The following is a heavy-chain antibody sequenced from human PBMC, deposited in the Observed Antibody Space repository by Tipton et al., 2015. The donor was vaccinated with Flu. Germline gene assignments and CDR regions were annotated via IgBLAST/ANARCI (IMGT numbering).Heavy chain of an antibody. D-gene: IGHD3-16*01. CDR2: IYTSGST. V-gene: IGHV4-4*07. Sequence: TLSLTCTVSGGSISSYYWSWIRQPAGKGLEWIGRIYTSGSTNYNPSLKSRVTMSVDTSKNQFSLKLSSVTAADTAVYYCARSKTLRRWGYYFGYWGQGTVVTVSS. CDR3: ARSKTLRRWGYYFGY. CDR1: GGSISSYY. J-gene: IGHJ4*02.